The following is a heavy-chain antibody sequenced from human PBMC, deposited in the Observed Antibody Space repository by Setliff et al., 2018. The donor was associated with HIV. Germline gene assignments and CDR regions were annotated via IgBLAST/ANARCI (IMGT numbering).Heavy chain of an antibody. V-gene: IGHV4-34*01. CDR1: GGSFSAYY. J-gene: IGHJ2*01. CDR3: ARDWVTRSNYYGSGSPWYFDF. CDR2: INPGGSA. D-gene: IGHD3-10*01. Sequence: SETLSLTCAVYGGSFSAYYWSWVRQPPEKGLEWIGEINPGGSATYNPSLKSRVTMSVDTSQNQFSLKLRSVNAADTAVYYCARDWVTRSNYYGSGSPWYFDFWGRGILVTVSS.